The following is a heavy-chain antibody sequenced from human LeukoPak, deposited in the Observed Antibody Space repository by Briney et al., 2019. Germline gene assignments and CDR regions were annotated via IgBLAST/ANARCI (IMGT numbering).Heavy chain of an antibody. Sequence: SETLSLTCAVYGGSFSGYYWSWIRQPPGKGLEWIGEINDSGSTNYNPSLKSRVTISVDTSKNQFSLKLSSVTAADTAVYYCARGFTRLVGAPSSFDYWGQGTLVTVSS. V-gene: IGHV4-34*01. D-gene: IGHD1-26*01. CDR1: GGSFSGYY. J-gene: IGHJ4*02. CDR3: ARGFTRLVGAPSSFDY. CDR2: INDSGST.